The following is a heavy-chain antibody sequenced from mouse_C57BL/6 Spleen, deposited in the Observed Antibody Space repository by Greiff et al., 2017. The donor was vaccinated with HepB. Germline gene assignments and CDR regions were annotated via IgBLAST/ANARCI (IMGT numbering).Heavy chain of an antibody. J-gene: IGHJ2*01. CDR1: GYTFTSYW. CDR2: IYPSDSET. V-gene: IGHV1-61*01. Sequence: VQLQQPGAELVRPGSSVKLSCKASGYTFTSYWMDWVKQRPGQGLEWIGNIYPSDSETHYNQKFKDKATLTVDKSSSTAYMQLSSLTSEDSAVYYCAREGLEAYWGQGTTLTVSS. CDR3: AREGLEAY. D-gene: IGHD3-1*01.